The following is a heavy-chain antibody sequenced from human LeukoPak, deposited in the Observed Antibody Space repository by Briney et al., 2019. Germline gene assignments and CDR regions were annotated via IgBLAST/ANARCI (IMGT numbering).Heavy chain of an antibody. CDR3: AKISDSRSSSDY. CDR2: IGNSGST. CDR1: GFPLSSYG. Sequence: GGPLRLSCAASGFPLSSYGMNWVRQAPGKGLEWVSGIGNSGSTYYADSVKGRFAISRDNSKNTLYLQMDSLRAEDTAVYYCAKISDSRSSSDYWGQGTLVTVSS. V-gene: IGHV3-23*01. D-gene: IGHD6-6*01. J-gene: IGHJ4*02.